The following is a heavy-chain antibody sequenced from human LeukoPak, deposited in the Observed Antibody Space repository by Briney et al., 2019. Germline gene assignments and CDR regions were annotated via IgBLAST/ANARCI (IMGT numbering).Heavy chain of an antibody. Sequence: GGSLRLSCEGSGFTFSNYWMSWVRQAPGKGLEWVANIQQHGSETYYGDSVKGRFTISRDNSKNTLYLQMNSLRAEDTAVYYCAKDGPDFSGSGSYPTPPDEGYYFDYWGQGTLVTVSS. CDR2: IQQHGSET. D-gene: IGHD3-10*01. CDR1: GFTFSNYW. V-gene: IGHV3-7*01. J-gene: IGHJ4*02. CDR3: AKDGPDFSGSGSYPTPPDEGYYFDY.